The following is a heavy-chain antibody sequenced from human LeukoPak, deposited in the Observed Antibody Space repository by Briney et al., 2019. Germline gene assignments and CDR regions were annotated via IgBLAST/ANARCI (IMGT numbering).Heavy chain of an antibody. CDR2: INHSGNT. D-gene: IGHD6-13*01. CDR3: ARGRPRGQYTSNWTEYFLT. J-gene: IGHJ1*01. CDR1: SGSFSDYY. V-gene: IGHV4-34*01. Sequence: PSETLSLTCAVYSGSFSDYYWSWIRQSPGKGLEWIGEINHSGNTHYSSALKSRVTISVDTSENQFSLKLSSMTAADTAVYYCARGRPRGQYTSNWTEYFLTWGQGTLVTVSS.